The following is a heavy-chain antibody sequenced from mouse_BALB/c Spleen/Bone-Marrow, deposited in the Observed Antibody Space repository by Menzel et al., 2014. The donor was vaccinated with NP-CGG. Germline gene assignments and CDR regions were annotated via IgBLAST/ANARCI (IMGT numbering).Heavy chain of an antibody. CDR2: IDPYNGGT. V-gene: IGHV1S135*01. D-gene: IGHD4-1*01. CDR1: GYAFTSYN. CDR3: ARSILGAMDY. Sequence: VQPQQPGPELVKPGASVKVSCKASGYAFTSYNMYWVKQSHGKSLEWIGYIDPYNGGTSYNQKFKGQATLTVDKSSSTAYMHRNSLTSEDSAVYYCARSILGAMDYWGQGTSVTGSS. J-gene: IGHJ4*01.